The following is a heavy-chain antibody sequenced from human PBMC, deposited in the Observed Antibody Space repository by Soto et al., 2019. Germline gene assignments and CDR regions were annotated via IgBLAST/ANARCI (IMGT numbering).Heavy chain of an antibody. CDR2: ISAYNHYT. CDR3: ARVGPSREVPYPFEY. D-gene: IGHD1-26*01. J-gene: IGHJ4*02. V-gene: IGHV1-18*01. Sequence: ASVKVSCKASGYTFSTYGISWLRQAPGQGLEWMGWISAYNHYTNYAQKFQGRVTMTTDTSTNTAYMELRSLRSGDTAMYFCARVGPSREVPYPFEYWGQGTLVTVSS. CDR1: GYTFSTYG.